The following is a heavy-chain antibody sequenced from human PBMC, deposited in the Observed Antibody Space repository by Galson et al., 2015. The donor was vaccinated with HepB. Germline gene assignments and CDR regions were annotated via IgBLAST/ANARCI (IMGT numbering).Heavy chain of an antibody. Sequence: SVKVSCKASGYTFTGYYMHWVRQAPGQGLEWMGWINPNSGGTNYAQKFQGWVTMTRDTSISTAYMELSRLRSDDTAVYYCARGLLHYYYGSGETTGDAFDIWGQGTMVTVSS. V-gene: IGHV1-2*04. J-gene: IGHJ3*02. CDR1: GYTFTGYY. CDR2: INPNSGGT. CDR3: ARGLLHYYYGSGETTGDAFDI. D-gene: IGHD3-10*01.